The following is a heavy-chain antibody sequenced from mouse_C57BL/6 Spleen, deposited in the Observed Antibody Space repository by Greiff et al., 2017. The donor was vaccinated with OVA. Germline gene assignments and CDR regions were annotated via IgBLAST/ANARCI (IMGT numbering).Heavy chain of an antibody. Sequence: VQLQQSGGVLVKPGGSLKLSCAASGFTFSDYGMHWVRQAPEKGLEWVAYISSGSSTIYYADTVKGRFTISRDNAKNTLFLQMTSLRSEDTAMYYCVRGGLLFLFDYWGQGTTLTVSS. CDR2: ISSGSSTI. CDR3: VRGGLLFLFDY. J-gene: IGHJ2*01. D-gene: IGHD2-1*01. CDR1: GFTFSDYG. V-gene: IGHV5-17*01.